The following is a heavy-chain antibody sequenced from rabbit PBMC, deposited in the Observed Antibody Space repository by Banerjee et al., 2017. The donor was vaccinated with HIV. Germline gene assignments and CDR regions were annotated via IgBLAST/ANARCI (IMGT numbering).Heavy chain of an antibody. CDR1: GFSFSTSYY. V-gene: IGHV1S45*01. J-gene: IGHJ4*01. CDR2: IYAGTSGST. Sequence: QEQLVEYGGDLVQPEGSLTLTCTASGFSFSTSYYMCWVRQAPGKGLEWIACIYAGTSGSTYYASWAKGRFTISKTSSTTVTLQMTSLTAADTATYFCARDLAGVVGWNFGLWGQGTLVTVS. D-gene: IGHD4-1*01. CDR3: ARDLAGVVGWNFGL.